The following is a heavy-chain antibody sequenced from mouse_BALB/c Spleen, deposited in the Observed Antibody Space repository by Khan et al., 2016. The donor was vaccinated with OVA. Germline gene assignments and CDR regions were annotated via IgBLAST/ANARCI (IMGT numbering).Heavy chain of an antibody. CDR1: GFSLTDYG. V-gene: IGHV2-6-7*01. CDR3: ARELRLGGFAY. D-gene: IGHD1-2*01. J-gene: IGHJ3*01. CDR2: IWGDGST. Sequence: QMQLEESGPGLVAPSQSLSITCTVSGFSLTDYGVNWVRQPPGKGLEWLGMIWGDGSTDYNSALKSRLSISKDNSKSQVFLKINSLQTDDTARYYCARELRLGGFAYGGQGTLGTVSA.